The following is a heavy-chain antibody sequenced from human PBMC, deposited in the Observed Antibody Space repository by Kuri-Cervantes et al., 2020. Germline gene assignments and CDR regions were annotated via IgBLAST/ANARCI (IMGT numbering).Heavy chain of an antibody. CDR3: ARKYSYDSSGYFDY. CDR2: ISSSVSPISTM. Sequence: GESLKISCAASGFTFSSYSMNWVRQAPGKGLEWVSCISSSVSPISTMYYADSVKGRFTISRDNAKSPLFLQMNSLRAEDTAVYYCARKYSYDSSGYFDYWGQGTLVTVSS. D-gene: IGHD3-22*01. J-gene: IGHJ4*02. V-gene: IGHV3-48*01. CDR1: GFTFSSYS.